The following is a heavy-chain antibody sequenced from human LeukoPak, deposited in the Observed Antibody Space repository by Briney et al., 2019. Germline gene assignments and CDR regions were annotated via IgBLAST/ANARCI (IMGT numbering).Heavy chain of an antibody. Sequence: ASVKVSCKASGYTFTSYYMHWVRQAPGQGLEWMGWINPNSGGTNYAQKFQGRVTMTRDTSISTAYMELSRLRSDDTAVYYCARFGYCSSTSCSHNFDYWGQGTLVTVSS. D-gene: IGHD2-2*01. CDR1: GYTFTSYY. CDR2: INPNSGGT. J-gene: IGHJ4*02. V-gene: IGHV1-2*02. CDR3: ARFGYCSSTSCSHNFDY.